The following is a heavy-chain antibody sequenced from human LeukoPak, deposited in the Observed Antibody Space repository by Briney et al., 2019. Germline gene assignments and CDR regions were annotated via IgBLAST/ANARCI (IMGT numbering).Heavy chain of an antibody. J-gene: IGHJ4*02. CDR3: ARESMATTSV. CDR2: IYYSGST. Sequence: SETLSLTCTVSGGSISSYYWSWIRQPPGKGLEWIGYIYYSGSTNYNPSLKSRVTISVDTSKNQFPLKLSSVTAADTAVYYCARESMATTSVWGQGTLVTVSS. V-gene: IGHV4-59*01. CDR1: GGSISSYY. D-gene: IGHD5-24*01.